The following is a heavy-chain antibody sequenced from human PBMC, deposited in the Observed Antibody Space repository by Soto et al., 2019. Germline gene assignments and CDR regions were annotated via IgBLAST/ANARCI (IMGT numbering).Heavy chain of an antibody. D-gene: IGHD2-21*02. J-gene: IGHJ4*02. CDR2: INAGNGNT. Sequence: QVKLVQSGAEEKKPGASVKVSCKASGYTFTSYAMHWVRQAPGQRLEWMGWINAGNGNTKNSQKFKGRVTITRDTSASTAYMELSSLRPEDKAVYSCARSIVVVTALDCWGQGTLVTVSS. V-gene: IGHV1-3*05. CDR3: ARSIVVVTALDC. CDR1: GYTFTSYA.